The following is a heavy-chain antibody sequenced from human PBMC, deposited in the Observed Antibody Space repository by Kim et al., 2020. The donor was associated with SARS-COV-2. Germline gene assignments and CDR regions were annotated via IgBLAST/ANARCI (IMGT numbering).Heavy chain of an antibody. CDR3: ARDREIMDCSSTSCHKYYYYGMDV. V-gene: IGHV3-21*01. CDR1: GFTFSSYS. Sequence: GGSLRLSCAASGFTFSSYSMNWVRQAPGKGLEWVSYISSSSSYIYYADSVKGRFTISRDNAKNSLYLQMNSLRAEDTAVYYCARDREIMDCSSTSCHKYYYYGMDVWGQGTTVTVSS. CDR2: ISSSSSYI. J-gene: IGHJ6*02. D-gene: IGHD2-2*02.